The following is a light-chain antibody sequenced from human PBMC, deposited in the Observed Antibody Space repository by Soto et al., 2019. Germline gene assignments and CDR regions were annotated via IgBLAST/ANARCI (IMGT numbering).Light chain of an antibody. CDR2: ATS. V-gene: IGKV3-20*01. CDR1: QTVNSDY. CDR3: QQYGTSEII. Sequence: EIVLTQSPGTLSLSPGETATLSCRASQTVNSDYLAWFQQRPGQAPRLLIFATSRRATDIPDRFSGSGSGTDFTLTISRLETEDFAVFYCQQYGTSEIIFGQGTRLEIK. J-gene: IGKJ5*01.